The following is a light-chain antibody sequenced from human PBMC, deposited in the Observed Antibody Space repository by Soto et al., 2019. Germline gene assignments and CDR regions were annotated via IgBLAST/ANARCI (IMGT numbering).Light chain of an antibody. Sequence: AIRMNQSPSSLSAYNGDRVTITCRASQGISSYLAWYQQKPGKAPKLLIYAASTLQSGVPSRFSGSGSGTDFTLTISCLQSEDFATYYCQQYNSYSRTFGQGTKVDI. J-gene: IGKJ1*01. CDR1: QGISSY. CDR2: AAS. V-gene: IGKV1-8*01. CDR3: QQYNSYSRT.